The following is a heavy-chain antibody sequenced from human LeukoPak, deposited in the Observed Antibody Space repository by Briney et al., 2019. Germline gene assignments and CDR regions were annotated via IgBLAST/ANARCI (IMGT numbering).Heavy chain of an antibody. CDR3: ARDFESGHSSWFDP. Sequence: GGSLRLSCAASGFTFSSYSMNWVRQAPGKGLEWVSSISSSSSYIYYADSVKGRFTISRDNAKNSLYLQMNSLRAEDTAVYYCARDFESGHSSWFDPWGQGTLVTVSS. V-gene: IGHV3-21*01. CDR2: ISSSSSYI. J-gene: IGHJ5*02. CDR1: GFTFSSYS. D-gene: IGHD2-8*02.